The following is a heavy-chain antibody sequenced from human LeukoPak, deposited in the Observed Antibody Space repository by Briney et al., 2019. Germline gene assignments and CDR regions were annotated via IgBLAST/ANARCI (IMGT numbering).Heavy chain of an antibody. Sequence: GASVTVSCKASGFTFTNYYMHWVRQAPGQGLEWMGLINPSGSSTNYAQKFRGRVTTTRDTSTTTVYMELSSLRSEDTAVYYCAREESGGYFDYGGQGTLVTVSA. CDR3: AREESGGYFDY. D-gene: IGHD2-8*02. J-gene: IGHJ4*02. CDR2: INPSGSST. V-gene: IGHV1-46*01. CDR1: GFTFTNYY.